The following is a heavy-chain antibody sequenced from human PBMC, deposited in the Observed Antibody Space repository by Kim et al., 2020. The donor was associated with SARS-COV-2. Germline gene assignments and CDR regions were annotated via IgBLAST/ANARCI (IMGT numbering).Heavy chain of an antibody. Sequence: SETLSLTCTVSGGSISSGGYYWSWIRQHPGKGLEWIGYIYYSGSTYYNPSLKSRVTISVDTSKNQFSLKLSSVTAADTAVYYCARAGGRYGGNSVAFDIWGQGTMVTVSS. CDR2: IYYSGST. CDR3: ARAGGRYGGNSVAFDI. V-gene: IGHV4-31*03. J-gene: IGHJ3*02. CDR1: GGSISSGGYY. D-gene: IGHD4-17*01.